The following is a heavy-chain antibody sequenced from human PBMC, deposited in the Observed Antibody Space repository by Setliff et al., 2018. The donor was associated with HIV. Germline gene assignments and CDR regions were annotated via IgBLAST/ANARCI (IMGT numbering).Heavy chain of an antibody. J-gene: IGHJ4*02. CDR1: GGSMSSHY. D-gene: IGHD3-22*01. CDR3: ARDRTRSGYYNY. V-gene: IGHV4-59*11. CDR2: MYYSGGT. Sequence: SETLSLTCTVSGGSMSSHYWSWIRQPPGKGLEWIGYMYYSGGTSYNPSLKSRVTISVDTSKKQFSLKVTSVTAADTAVYYCARDRTRSGYYNYWGQGTLVTVSS.